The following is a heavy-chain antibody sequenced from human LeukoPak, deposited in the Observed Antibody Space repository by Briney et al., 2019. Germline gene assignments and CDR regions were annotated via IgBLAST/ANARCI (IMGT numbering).Heavy chain of an antibody. Sequence: SETLSLTCTVSGVSFSSYYWSWIRQPPGKGLEWIGYIYYNGSTNYNPSLKSRVTISVGTSKNQFSLKLSSVTAADTAVYYCARGVVVRGAYYYSMDVWGKGTTVTVSS. CDR3: ARGVVVRGAYYYSMDV. D-gene: IGHD3-10*01. V-gene: IGHV4-59*01. CDR2: IYYNGST. J-gene: IGHJ6*04. CDR1: GVSFSSYY.